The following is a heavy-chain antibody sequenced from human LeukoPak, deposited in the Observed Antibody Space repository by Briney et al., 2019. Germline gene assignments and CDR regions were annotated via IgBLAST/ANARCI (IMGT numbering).Heavy chain of an antibody. V-gene: IGHV3-30*02. Sequence: GGSLRLSCAASGFTFSSYGMHWVRQAPGKGLEWVAFIRYDGSNKYYADSVKGRFTISRDNSKSTLYLQMNSLRAEDTAVYYCAKDREDTAMFYGFDYWGQGTLVTVSS. J-gene: IGHJ4*02. D-gene: IGHD5-18*01. CDR2: IRYDGSNK. CDR1: GFTFSSYG. CDR3: AKDREDTAMFYGFDY.